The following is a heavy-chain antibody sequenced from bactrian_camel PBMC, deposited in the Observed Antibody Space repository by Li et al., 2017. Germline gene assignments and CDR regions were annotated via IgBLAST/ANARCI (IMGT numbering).Heavy chain of an antibody. J-gene: IGHJ4*01. CDR1: GFVSRRCK. Sequence: HVQLVESGGGAVQSGGSLRLSCVVSGFVSRRCKMGWYRQAQGKERELVSTIDSDDTTNYAASVEGRFTISQDSTKNTVSLQMNSLKPEDTAMYYCAAASACRSKSLQVRVFDLWGQGTQVTVS. CDR2: IDSDDTT. D-gene: IGHD6*01. V-gene: IGHV3S53*01. CDR3: AAASACRSKSLQVRVFDL.